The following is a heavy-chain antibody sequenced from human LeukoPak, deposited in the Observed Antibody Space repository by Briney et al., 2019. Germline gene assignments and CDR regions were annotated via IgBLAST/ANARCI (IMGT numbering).Heavy chain of an antibody. CDR2: IYYSGST. V-gene: IGHV4-31*03. CDR1: GGSISSGGYQ. CDR3: ARGANYFDY. Sequence: KPSETLSLTCTVSGGSISSGGYQWSWIRQHPGKGLEWIGYIYYSGSTYYNPSLKSRVTISVDTSTNQFSLKLSSVTAADTAVYYCARGANYFDYWGQGTLVTVSP. J-gene: IGHJ4*02. D-gene: IGHD1-26*01.